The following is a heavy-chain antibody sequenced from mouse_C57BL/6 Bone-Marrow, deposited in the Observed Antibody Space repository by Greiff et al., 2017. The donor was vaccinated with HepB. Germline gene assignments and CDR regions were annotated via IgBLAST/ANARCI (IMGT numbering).Heavy chain of an antibody. CDR2: INPSNGGT. CDR3: ARRGPLLRAAMDY. D-gene: IGHD1-1*01. Sequence: VQLQQSGTELVKPGASVKLSCKASGYTFTSYWMHWVKQRPGQGLEWIGNINPSNGGTNYNEKFKSKATLTVDKSSSTAYMQLSSLTSEDSAVYYCARRGPLLRAAMDYWGQGTSVTVSS. CDR1: GYTFTSYW. V-gene: IGHV1-53*01. J-gene: IGHJ4*01.